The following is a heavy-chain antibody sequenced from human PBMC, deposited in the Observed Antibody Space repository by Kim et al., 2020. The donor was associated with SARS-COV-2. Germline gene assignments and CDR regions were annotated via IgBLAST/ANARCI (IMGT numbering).Heavy chain of an antibody. CDR3: ARYGRRTRGRTGGYGYRYGPFDS. Sequence: GGSLRLSCAASGFTFSSYAMHWVRQAPGKGLEWVAVISYDGSNKYYADSVKGRFTISRDNSKNTLYLQMNSLRAEDTAVYYCARYGRRTRGRTGGYGYRYGPFDSSGQGTLGSVSS. J-gene: IGHJ4*02. V-gene: IGHV3-30*04. D-gene: IGHD5-12*01. CDR2: ISYDGSNK. CDR1: GFTFSSYA.